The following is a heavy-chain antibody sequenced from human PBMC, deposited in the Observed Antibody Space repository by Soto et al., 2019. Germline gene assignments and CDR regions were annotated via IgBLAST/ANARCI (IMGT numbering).Heavy chain of an antibody. CDR1: GFTFSSYS. Sequence: EVQLVESGGGLVKPGGSLRLSCAASGFTFSSYSMNWVRQAPGKGLEWVSSISSSSSYIYYADSVKGRFTISRDNAKNALSLQQNRLRGEDTAVYYCARAPVGGCRFFGYWGQGTLVTVPS. V-gene: IGHV3-21*01. CDR2: ISSSSSYI. J-gene: IGHJ4*02. D-gene: IGHD3-3*01. CDR3: ARAPVGGCRFFGY.